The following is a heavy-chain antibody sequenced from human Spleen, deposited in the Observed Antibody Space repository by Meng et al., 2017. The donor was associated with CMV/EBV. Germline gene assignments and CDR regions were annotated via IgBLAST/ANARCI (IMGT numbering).Heavy chain of an antibody. V-gene: IGHV1-46*01. D-gene: IGHD2-21*02. CDR3: ARNFCPGDDCFGNFDN. Sequence: YTFPRCYMHWVRQFPGPGLEWMGIINPGGGSTNYAQNFRGRVTMTRDTSTSTVYMELSGLRFEDTAVYYCARNFCPGDDCFGNFDNWGQGTLVTVSS. J-gene: IGHJ4*02. CDR2: INPGGGST. CDR1: YTFPRCY.